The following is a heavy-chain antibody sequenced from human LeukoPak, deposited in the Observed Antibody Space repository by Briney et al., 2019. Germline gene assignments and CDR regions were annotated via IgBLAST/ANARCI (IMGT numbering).Heavy chain of an antibody. D-gene: IGHD3-22*01. CDR1: GGSISSYY. CDR2: IYYSGST. Sequence: SETLSLTCTVSGGSISSYYWSWIRQPPGKGLEWIGYIYYSGSTNYNPSLKSRVTISVDTSKDQFSLKLSSVTAADTAVYYCARDRPSSSGPHFDYWGQGTLVTVSS. V-gene: IGHV4-59*01. J-gene: IGHJ4*02. CDR3: ARDRPSSSGPHFDY.